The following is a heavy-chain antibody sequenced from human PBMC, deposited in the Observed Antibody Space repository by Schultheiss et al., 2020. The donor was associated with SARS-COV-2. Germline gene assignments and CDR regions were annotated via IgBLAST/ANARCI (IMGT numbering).Heavy chain of an antibody. J-gene: IGHJ4*02. CDR2: IIPLFGRA. D-gene: IGHD7-27*01. CDR1: GYTFTSYY. CDR3: ARRLNTNWGSYYFDN. Sequence: SVKVSCKASGYTFTSYYMHWVRQAPGQGLEWMGGIIPLFGRANYAQKFQGRVTITADESTSTAYMELSSLRSEDTAVYYCARRLNTNWGSYYFDNWGQGTLVTVSS. V-gene: IGHV1-69*13.